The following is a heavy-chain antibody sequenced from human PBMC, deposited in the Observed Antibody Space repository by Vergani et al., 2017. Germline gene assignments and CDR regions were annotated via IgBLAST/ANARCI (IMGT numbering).Heavy chain of an antibody. V-gene: IGHV1-69*12. CDR1: GGTFSSYA. CDR3: ARXTSMTTVTNDAFDI. Sequence: QVQLVQSGAEVKKPGSSVKVSCKASGGTFSSYAISWVRQAPGQGLEWMGGIIPIFGTANYAQKFQGRVTITADESTSTAYMELSSLRSEDTAVYYCARXTSMTTVTNDAFDIWGQGTMVTVSS. CDR2: IIPIFGTA. D-gene: IGHD4-17*01. J-gene: IGHJ3*02.